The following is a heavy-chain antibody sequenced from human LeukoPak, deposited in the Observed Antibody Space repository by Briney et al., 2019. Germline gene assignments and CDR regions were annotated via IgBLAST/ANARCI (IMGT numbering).Heavy chain of an antibody. CDR1: GFTFSSYG. J-gene: IGHJ4*02. Sequence: GRSLRLSCAASGFTFSSYGMHWVRQAPGKGLEWVAVIWYDGSNKYYADSVKGRFTISRDNSKNTLYLQMDSLRAEDTAVYYCARDEGNTDSSGWYEQHPEFDYWGQGTLVTVSS. CDR3: ARDEGNTDSSGWYEQHPEFDY. D-gene: IGHD6-19*01. CDR2: IWYDGSNK. V-gene: IGHV3-33*01.